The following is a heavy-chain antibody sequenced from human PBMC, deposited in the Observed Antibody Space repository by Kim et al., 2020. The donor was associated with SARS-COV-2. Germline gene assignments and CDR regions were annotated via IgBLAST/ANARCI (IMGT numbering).Heavy chain of an antibody. Sequence: GGSLRLSCAASGFTFSSYGMHWVRQAPGKGLEWVAVISYDGSNKYYADPVKGRFAISRDNSKNTLYLQMNSLRAEDTAVYYCAKDKDHYDFWSGNYFDY. CDR1: GFTFSSYG. CDR2: ISYDGSNK. D-gene: IGHD3-3*01. V-gene: IGHV3-30*18. J-gene: IGHJ4*01. CDR3: AKDKDHYDFWSGNYFDY.